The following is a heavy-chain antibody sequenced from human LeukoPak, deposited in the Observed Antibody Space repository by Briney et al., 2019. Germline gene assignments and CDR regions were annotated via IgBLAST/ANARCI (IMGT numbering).Heavy chain of an antibody. CDR1: GGSISSSNW. CDR3: ARELYGSGSYYPTMDV. CDR2: IYHSGST. D-gene: IGHD3-10*01. J-gene: IGHJ6*02. Sequence: SETLSLTCAVSGGSISSSNWWSWVRQPPGKGLEWIGEIYHSGSTNYNPSLKSRVTISVDKSKNQFSLKLSSVTAADTAVYYCARELYGSGSYYPTMDVWGQGTTVTVSS. V-gene: IGHV4-4*02.